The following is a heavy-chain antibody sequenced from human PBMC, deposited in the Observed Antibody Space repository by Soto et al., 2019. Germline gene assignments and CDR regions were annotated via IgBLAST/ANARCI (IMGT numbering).Heavy chain of an antibody. V-gene: IGHV4-34*01. D-gene: IGHD3-22*01. Sequence: LSLTCAVYGGSFSGYYWSWIRQPPGKGLEWIGEINHSGSTNHNPSLKSRVTISVDTSKNQFSLKLSSVSAADTAVYYCARGRTSTYYYDSSGPNKNFDYWGQGTLVTVSS. CDR3: ARGRTSTYYYDSSGPNKNFDY. CDR1: GGSFSGYY. J-gene: IGHJ4*02. CDR2: INHSGST.